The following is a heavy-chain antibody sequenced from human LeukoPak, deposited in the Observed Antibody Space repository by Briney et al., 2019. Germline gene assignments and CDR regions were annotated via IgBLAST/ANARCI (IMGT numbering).Heavy chain of an antibody. CDR3: ARAGDYVWGSYRGYFDC. D-gene: IGHD3-16*02. CDR1: GFTFEDYG. Sequence: GGSLRLSCAASGFTFEDYGMSWVRQAPGKGLEWGSGINWNGGSTGYADSVKGRFTISRDNAKNSLYLQMNSLRAEDTALYYCARAGDYVWGSYRGYFDCWGQGTLVTVSS. J-gene: IGHJ4*02. V-gene: IGHV3-20*04. CDR2: INWNGGST.